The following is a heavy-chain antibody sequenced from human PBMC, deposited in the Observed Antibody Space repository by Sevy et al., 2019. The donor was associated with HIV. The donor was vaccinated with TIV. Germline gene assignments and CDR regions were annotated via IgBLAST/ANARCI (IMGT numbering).Heavy chain of an antibody. J-gene: IGHJ4*02. CDR3: ARGTYYYDSSGYYY. D-gene: IGHD3-22*01. CDR2: INHSGST. Sequence: SETLSLTCAVYGGSFSGYYWSWIRQPPGKGLEWIGEINHSGSTNYNPSLKSRVTISVDTSKNQFSLKLSSVTAADTAGYCCARGTYYYDSSGYYYWGQGTLVTVSS. CDR1: GGSFSGYY. V-gene: IGHV4-34*01.